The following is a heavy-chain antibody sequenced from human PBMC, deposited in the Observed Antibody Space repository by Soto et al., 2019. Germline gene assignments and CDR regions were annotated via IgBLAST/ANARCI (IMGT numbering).Heavy chain of an antibody. Sequence: QLVESGGGLTQAGGSLRLSCVGSGFFFNNYDMHWVRQVRGKGLEWVSAIGAADDPYYSVSVKGRFIVSRDNAQKSLYFKMKTRRAADTVLYFCARAYTGQLPRRGDYYYALDVWGRGTTVTVSS. D-gene: IGHD2-2*01. CDR1: GFFFNNYD. CDR2: IGAADDP. CDR3: ARAYTGQLPRRGDYYYALDV. V-gene: IGHV3-13*05. J-gene: IGHJ6*02.